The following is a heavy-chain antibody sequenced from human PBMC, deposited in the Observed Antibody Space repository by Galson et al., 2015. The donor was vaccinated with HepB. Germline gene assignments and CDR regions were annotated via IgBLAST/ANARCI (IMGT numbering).Heavy chain of an antibody. V-gene: IGHV3-73*01. CDR2: IRSKANSYAT. D-gene: IGHD2-15*01. CDR1: GFTFSGSA. Sequence: SLRLSCAASGFTFSGSAMHWVRQASGKGLEWVGRIRSKANSYATAYAASVKGRFTISRDDSKNTAYLQMNSLKTEDTAVYYCTSPHYDIVVEGWGQGTLVTVSS. J-gene: IGHJ4*02. CDR3: TSPHYDIVVEG.